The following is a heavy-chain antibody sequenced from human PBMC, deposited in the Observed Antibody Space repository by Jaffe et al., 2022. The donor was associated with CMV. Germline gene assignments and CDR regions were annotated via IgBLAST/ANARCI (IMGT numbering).Heavy chain of an antibody. CDR3: ARELLSTSRQGAFDI. J-gene: IGHJ3*02. V-gene: IGHV3-33*08. CDR2: IWYDGSNK. Sequence: QVQLVESGGGVVQPGRSLRLSCAASGFTFSSYGMHWVRQAPGKGLEWVAVIWYDGSNKYYADSVKGRFTISRDNSKNTLYLQMNSLRAEDTAVYYCARELLSTSRQGAFDIWGQGTMVTVSS. D-gene: IGHD2-2*01. CDR1: GFTFSSYG.